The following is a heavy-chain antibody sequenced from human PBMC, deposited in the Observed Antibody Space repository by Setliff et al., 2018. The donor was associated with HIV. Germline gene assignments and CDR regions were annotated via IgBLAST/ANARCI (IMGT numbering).Heavy chain of an antibody. D-gene: IGHD3-22*01. Sequence: SVKVSCKASGGTFSTYSISWVRQAPGQGLEWMGGFIPMLGIPNYAERFQGRVTITADKSTSTTYMELSSLRSEDTAVYYCAKAARDYYDSSGYYIGIDYWGRGTLVTVSS. V-gene: IGHV1-69*10. CDR2: FIPMLGIP. J-gene: IGHJ4*02. CDR1: GGTFSTYS. CDR3: AKAARDYYDSSGYYIGIDY.